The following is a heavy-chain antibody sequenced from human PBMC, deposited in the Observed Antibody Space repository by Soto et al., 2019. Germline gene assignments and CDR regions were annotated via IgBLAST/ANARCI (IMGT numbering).Heavy chain of an antibody. Sequence: GGSLRLSCAASGFTFSSYGMHWVRQAPGKGLEWVAVIWYDGSNKYYADSVEGRFTISRDNSKNTLYLQMNSLRAEDTAVYYCARDPYCSSTSCYLFDPWGQGTLVTVSS. J-gene: IGHJ5*02. CDR2: IWYDGSNK. V-gene: IGHV3-33*01. CDR3: ARDPYCSSTSCYLFDP. CDR1: GFTFSSYG. D-gene: IGHD2-2*01.